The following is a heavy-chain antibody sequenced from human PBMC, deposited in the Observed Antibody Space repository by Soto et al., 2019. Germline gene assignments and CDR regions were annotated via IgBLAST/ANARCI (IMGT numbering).Heavy chain of an antibody. Sequence: QVQLVQSGAEVKKPESSVKVSCKAPGGTFSTYAISWVRQAPGQGLEWMGGIIPMFGTANYAQRLQDRVTITADESTNTVYMELSSLRSEATAVDFCASGIQLWLRRINNGYSGWGQGTLVTVSS. D-gene: IGHD5-18*01. CDR2: IIPMFGTA. CDR3: ASGIQLWLRRINNGYSG. CDR1: GGTFSTYA. V-gene: IGHV1-69*12. J-gene: IGHJ4*02.